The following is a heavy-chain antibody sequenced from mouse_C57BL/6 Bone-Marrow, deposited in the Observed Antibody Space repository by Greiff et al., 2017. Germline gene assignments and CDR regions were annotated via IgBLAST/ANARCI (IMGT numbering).Heavy chain of an antibody. Sequence: QVQLQQPGAELVKPGASVKMSCKASGYTFTSYWITWVKQRPGHGLEWIGDIYPGSGSTNYNETFKSKATLTVDPSASTAYMQLSSLTSEDSAVYDCARSWGYSYYYARDDWGQGTSVTVSS. V-gene: IGHV1-55*01. CDR2: IYPGSGST. J-gene: IGHJ4*01. CDR3: ARSWGYSYYYARDD. CDR1: GYTFTSYW. D-gene: IGHD2-3*01.